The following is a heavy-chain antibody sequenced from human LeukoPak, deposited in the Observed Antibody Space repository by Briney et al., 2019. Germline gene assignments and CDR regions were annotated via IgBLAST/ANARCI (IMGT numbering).Heavy chain of an antibody. CDR2: ISPRSGDT. CDR3: ARGREIHGGSDTKLDDY. Sequence: ASVNVSCKSSVYSFTDYYMHGVRQPPGQGLEGMGWISPRSGDTSYAQKFQGRVTMTRDTSINTVDMDLSGLTSDDTAVFYCARGREIHGGSDTKLDDYWGQGTLVTVSS. V-gene: IGHV1-2*02. D-gene: IGHD3-10*01. J-gene: IGHJ4*02. CDR1: VYSFTDYY.